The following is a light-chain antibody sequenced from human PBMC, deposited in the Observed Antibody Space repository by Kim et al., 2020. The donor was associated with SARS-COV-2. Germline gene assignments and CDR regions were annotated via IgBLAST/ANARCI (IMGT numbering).Light chain of an antibody. Sequence: SASVGDRVTLACRSSQTVFVYLTWYPQKPGQAPTLQIHAASILQNGVPSRFSGGGYGTDFTLTISSLQPEDLVTYYWQQCYTHPSFGKGARLEIK. CDR1: QTVFVY. V-gene: IGKV1-39*01. J-gene: IGKJ5*01. CDR3: QQCYTHPS. CDR2: AAS.